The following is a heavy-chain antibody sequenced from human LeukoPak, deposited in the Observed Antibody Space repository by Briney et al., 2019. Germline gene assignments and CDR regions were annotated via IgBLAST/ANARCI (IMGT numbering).Heavy chain of an antibody. J-gene: IGHJ5*02. Sequence: GGSLRLSCAASGFAFSSYAMSWVRQAPGKGLEWVSAISGSGGSTYYADSVKGRFTISRDNSKNTLYLQMNSLRAEDTAVYYCAKWGYYYDSSGYWNWFDPWGQGTLVTVSS. D-gene: IGHD3-22*01. CDR2: ISGSGGST. CDR3: AKWGYYYDSSGYWNWFDP. CDR1: GFAFSSYA. V-gene: IGHV3-23*01.